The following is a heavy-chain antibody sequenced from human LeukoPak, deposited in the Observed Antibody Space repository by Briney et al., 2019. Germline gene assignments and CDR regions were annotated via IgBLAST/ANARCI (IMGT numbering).Heavy chain of an antibody. J-gene: IGHJ4*02. CDR3: ATDNYSASGSNPRGGFDH. CDR2: IGGSGTTT. V-gene: IGHV3-23*01. D-gene: IGHD3-10*01. CDR1: GFTFGSYA. Sequence: GRSLRLSCAASGFTFGSYAMSWVRQAPGKGLEWVAHIGGSGTTTYHADSVKGRFTISTDNSKNALYLQMNSLRAEDTAVYYCATDNYSASGSNPRGGFDHWGQGTLVTVSS.